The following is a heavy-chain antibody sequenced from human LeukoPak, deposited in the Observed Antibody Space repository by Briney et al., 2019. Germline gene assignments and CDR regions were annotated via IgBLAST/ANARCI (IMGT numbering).Heavy chain of an antibody. Sequence: GGSLRLSCEASGFSFSLYTMNWVRQAPGKGLEWVSYISSSSSTIYYADSVKGRFTISRDNAKNSPYLQMNSLRADDTAVYYCARSARLMKGVVEVTALDDWGQGTLVTVSS. CDR1: GFSFSLYT. CDR3: ARSARLMKGVVEVTALDD. D-gene: IGHD3-3*01. J-gene: IGHJ4*02. CDR2: ISSSSSTI. V-gene: IGHV3-48*01.